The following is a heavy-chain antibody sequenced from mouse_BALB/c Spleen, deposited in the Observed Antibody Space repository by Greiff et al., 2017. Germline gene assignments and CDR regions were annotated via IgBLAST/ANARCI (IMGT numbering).Heavy chain of an antibody. J-gene: IGHJ4*01. V-gene: IGHV10-1*02. Sequence: EVQLQQSGGGLVQPKGSLKLSCAASGFTFNTYAMNWVRQAPGKGLEWVARIRSKSNNYATYYADSVKYRFTISRDDSQSMLYLQLNNLKTEDTAMYYCVRQGSRGAMDYWGQGTSVTVSS. CDR2: IRSKSNNYAT. CDR3: VRQGSRGAMDY. CDR1: GFTFNTYA.